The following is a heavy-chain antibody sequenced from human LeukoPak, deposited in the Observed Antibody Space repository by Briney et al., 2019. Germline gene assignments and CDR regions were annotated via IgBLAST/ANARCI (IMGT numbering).Heavy chain of an antibody. CDR1: GFTFSNYG. D-gene: IGHD5-18*01. Sequence: PGGSLRLSCAASGFTFSNYGMSWLRQAPGKGLEWVSAISGSGGSTYYADSVKGRFTISRDNSKNTLYLQMNSLRAEDTAVYYCAKPDDTAMVIFYFDYWGQGTLVTVSS. CDR3: AKPDDTAMVIFYFDY. J-gene: IGHJ4*02. V-gene: IGHV3-23*01. CDR2: ISGSGGST.